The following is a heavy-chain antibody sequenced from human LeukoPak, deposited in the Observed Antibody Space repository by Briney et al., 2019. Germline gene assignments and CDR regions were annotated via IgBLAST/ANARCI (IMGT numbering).Heavy chain of an antibody. Sequence: ASVKVSCKASGYTFTGYYMHWVRQAPGQGLEWMGWINPNSGGTNYAQKFQGRVTMTRDMSTSTVYMELSSLRSEDTAVYYCARVGGYCSSTSCYPYYYYMDVLGKGTTVTVSS. CDR3: ARVGGYCSSTSCYPYYYYMDV. D-gene: IGHD2-2*01. J-gene: IGHJ6*03. CDR1: GYTFTGYY. CDR2: INPNSGGT. V-gene: IGHV1-2*02.